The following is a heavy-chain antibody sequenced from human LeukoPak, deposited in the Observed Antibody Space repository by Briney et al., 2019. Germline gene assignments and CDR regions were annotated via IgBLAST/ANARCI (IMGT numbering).Heavy chain of an antibody. Sequence: ASVKVSCKASRYTFTCYYLQWVRQAPGQRLEWMGWINPNSGGTNYAQKFQGRVTMTRYTFISTAYMELSRLRSDDTAVYYCARVSLYSGSPSNGVVHWRQGTLVTVSS. CDR2: INPNSGGT. CDR3: ARVSLYSGSPSNGVVH. D-gene: IGHD1-26*01. V-gene: IGHV1-2*02. CDR1: RYTFTCYY. J-gene: IGHJ4*02.